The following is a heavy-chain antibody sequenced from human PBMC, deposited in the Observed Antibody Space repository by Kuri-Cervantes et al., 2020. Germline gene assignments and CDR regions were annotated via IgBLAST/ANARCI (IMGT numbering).Heavy chain of an antibody. CDR3: ARGGPWVPAATSWFDP. V-gene: IGHV3-33*01. J-gene: IGHJ5*02. CDR2: IWYDGSNK. Sequence: GGSLRLSCAASGFTLSSYGMHWVRQAPGKGLEWVAVIWYDGSNKYYADSVKGRFTISRDNAKNSLYLQMNSLRAEDTAVYYCARGGPWVPAATSWFDPWGQGTLVTVSS. D-gene: IGHD2-2*01. CDR1: GFTLSSYG.